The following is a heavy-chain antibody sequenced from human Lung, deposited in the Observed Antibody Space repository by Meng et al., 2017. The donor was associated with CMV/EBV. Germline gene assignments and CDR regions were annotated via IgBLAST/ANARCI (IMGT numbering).Heavy chain of an antibody. Sequence: SXXVSXKASGGSFSNYDISWVRQAPGQGLEWMGGIIPVFVSANYAQRFQGRVTITADESTSTAYLEVSSLTSADTAVYYCVIGGPGVRGDFDYWCQGTLVTVSS. CDR1: GGSFSNYD. CDR2: IIPVFVSA. D-gene: IGHD2-8*01. CDR3: VIGGPGVRGDFDY. V-gene: IGHV1-69*13. J-gene: IGHJ4*02.